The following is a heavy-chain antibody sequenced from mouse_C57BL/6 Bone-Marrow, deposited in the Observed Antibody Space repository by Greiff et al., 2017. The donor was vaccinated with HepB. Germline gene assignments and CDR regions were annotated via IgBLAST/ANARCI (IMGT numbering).Heavy chain of an antibody. J-gene: IGHJ3*01. CDR2: IYPRSGNT. V-gene: IGHV1-81*01. CDR1: GYTFTSYG. CDR3: ARGLGWFAY. Sequence: QVQLKESGAELARPGASVKLSCKASGYTFTSYGISWVKQRTGQGLEWIGEIYPRSGNTYYNEKFKGKATLTADKSSSTAYMELRSLTSEDSAVYFCARGLGWFAYWGQGTLVTVSA. D-gene: IGHD4-1*01.